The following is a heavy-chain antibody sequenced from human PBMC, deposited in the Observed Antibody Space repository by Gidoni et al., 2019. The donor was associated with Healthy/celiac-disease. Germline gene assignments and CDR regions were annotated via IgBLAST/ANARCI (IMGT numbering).Heavy chain of an antibody. CDR1: GFTFSSYG. J-gene: IGHJ6*02. CDR3: AREGIVGATGYYYYGMDV. Sequence: QVQLVESGGGVFQPGRSLRLSCAAFGFTFSSYGVHWVREAPGRGLEWVAVIWYDGSKKYYADSVKGRFNISRDNSKNTLYLQMNSLRAEDTAVYYCAREGIVGATGYYYYGMDVWGQGTTVTVSS. D-gene: IGHD1-26*01. V-gene: IGHV3-33*01. CDR2: IWYDGSKK.